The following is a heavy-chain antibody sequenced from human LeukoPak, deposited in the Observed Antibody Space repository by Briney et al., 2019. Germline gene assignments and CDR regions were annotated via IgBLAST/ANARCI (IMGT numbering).Heavy chain of an antibody. CDR3: AKVKADFWSGENWFDP. V-gene: IGHV3-23*01. CDR2: ISGSGDST. D-gene: IGHD3-3*01. CDR1: GFTFSSYA. J-gene: IGHJ5*02. Sequence: GGSLRLSCAASGFTFSSYAMSWVRQAPGKGLEWVSAISGSGDSTYYADSVKGRFTISRDNSKNTLYLQMNSLRAEETAVYYCAKVKADFWSGENWFDPWGQGTLVTVSS.